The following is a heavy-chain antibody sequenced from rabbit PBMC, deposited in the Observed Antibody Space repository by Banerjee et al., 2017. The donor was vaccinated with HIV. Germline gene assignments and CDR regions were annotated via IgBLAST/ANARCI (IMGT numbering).Heavy chain of an antibody. V-gene: IGHV1S45*01. CDR3: ARYDYGYGYAFNL. CDR1: GFTITSYY. Sequence: QEQLKETGGGLVQPGGSLTLSCTASGFTITSYYMCWVRQAPGKGLEWIACIHAGSGSTYYASWAKGRFTISKTSSTTVTLQVTSLTAADTATYFCARYDYGYGYAFNLWGPGTLVTVS. CDR2: IHAGSGST. D-gene: IGHD6-1*01. J-gene: IGHJ4*01.